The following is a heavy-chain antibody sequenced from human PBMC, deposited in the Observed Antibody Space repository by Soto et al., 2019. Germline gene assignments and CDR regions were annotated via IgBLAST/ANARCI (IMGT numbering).Heavy chain of an antibody. CDR1: GGSISSGGYY. D-gene: IGHD2-8*01. Sequence: SETLSLTCTVSGGSISSGGYYWSWIRQHPGKGLEWIGYIYYSGSTYYNPSLKSRVTISVDTSKNQFSLKLSSVTAADTAVYYCARVVVLRKSGWFDPWGQGTLVTSPQ. CDR2: IYYSGST. V-gene: IGHV4-61*08. J-gene: IGHJ5*02. CDR3: ARVVVLRKSGWFDP.